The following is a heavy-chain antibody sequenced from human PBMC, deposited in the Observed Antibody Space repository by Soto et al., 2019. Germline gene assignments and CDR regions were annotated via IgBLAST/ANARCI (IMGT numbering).Heavy chain of an antibody. CDR2: INHSGST. V-gene: IGHV4-34*01. D-gene: IGHD2-2*02. Sequence: SETLSLTCAVYGGSFSGYYWSWIRQPPGKGLEWIGEINHSGSTNYNPSLKSRVTISVDTSKNQFSLKLSSVNAADTAVYYCARFRVVVVPAAIRSGIYYYYGMDVWGQGPTVT. CDR1: GGSFSGYY. J-gene: IGHJ6*02. CDR3: ARFRVVVVPAAIRSGIYYYYGMDV.